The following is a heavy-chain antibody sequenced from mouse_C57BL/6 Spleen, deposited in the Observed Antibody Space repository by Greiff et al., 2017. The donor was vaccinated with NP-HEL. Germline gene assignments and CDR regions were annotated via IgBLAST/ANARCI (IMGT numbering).Heavy chain of an antibody. J-gene: IGHJ3*01. D-gene: IGHD2-12*01. CDR2: ILPSIGRT. V-gene: IGHV15-2*01. CDR3: ARQPQLEEFAY. Sequence: QVQLKESGSELRSPGSSVKLSCKDFDSEVFPIAYMSWVRQKPGHGFEWIGGILPSIGRTIYGEKFEDKATLDADTLSNTAYLELNSLTSEDSAIYYCARQPQLEEFAYWGQGTLVTVSA. CDR1: DSEVFPIAY.